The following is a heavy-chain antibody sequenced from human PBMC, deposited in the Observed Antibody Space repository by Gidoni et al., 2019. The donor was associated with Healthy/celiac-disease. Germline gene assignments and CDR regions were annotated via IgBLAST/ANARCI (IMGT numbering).Heavy chain of an antibody. J-gene: IGHJ6*02. CDR1: GFTFDDYA. CDR3: AKDIGHQEIYYYYYGMDV. Sequence: EVQLVESGGGLVQPGRSLRLSCAASGFTFDDYAMHWVRQAPGKGLEWVSGISWNSGSIGYADSVKGRFTISRDNAKNSLYLQMNSLRAEDTALYYCAKDIGHQEIYYYYYGMDVWGQGTTVTVSS. V-gene: IGHV3-9*01. CDR2: ISWNSGSI.